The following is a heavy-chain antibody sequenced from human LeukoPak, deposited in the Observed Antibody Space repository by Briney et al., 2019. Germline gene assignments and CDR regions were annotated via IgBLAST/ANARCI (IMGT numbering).Heavy chain of an antibody. CDR3: AKDGTVVVMTTMAFDI. CDR2: ISGGVGST. J-gene: IGHJ3*02. V-gene: IGHV3-23*01. Sequence: HPGGSLRLSCAASGFTFGSYGMSWVRQAPGKGLEWVSTISGGVGSTYYADSVKGRFTISRDNSKNTLYLQMNSLRTEDTAVYFCAKDGTVVVMTTMAFDIWGQGTMVTVSS. D-gene: IGHD2-21*02. CDR1: GFTFGSYG.